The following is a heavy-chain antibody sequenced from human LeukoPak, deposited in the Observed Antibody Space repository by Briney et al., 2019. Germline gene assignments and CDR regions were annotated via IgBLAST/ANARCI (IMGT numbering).Heavy chain of an antibody. V-gene: IGHV3-21*01. Sequence: GGSLRLSCAASGFTFSSYTMNWVRQAPGKGLQSVSSISSSSSYIYYADSVKGRFTISRDNSKNSLYLQMNSLRAEDTAVYYCARASGWYEGGADYYYYYMDVWGKGTTVTVSS. CDR3: ARASGWYEGGADYYYYYMDV. CDR1: GFTFSSYT. J-gene: IGHJ6*03. CDR2: ISSSSSYI. D-gene: IGHD6-19*01.